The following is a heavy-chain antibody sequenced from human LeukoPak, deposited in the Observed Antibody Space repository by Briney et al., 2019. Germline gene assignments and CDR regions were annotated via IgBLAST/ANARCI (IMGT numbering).Heavy chain of an antibody. J-gene: IGHJ4*02. D-gene: IGHD5-18*01. CDR2: INPNSGDT. V-gene: IGHV1-2*02. CDR3: ASATRPGYSYPH. Sequence: ASVKVSCKASGYIFTGYYMHWVRQAPGQGLEWMGWINPNSGDTNYAQKFQGRVTMTRDTSISTAYMELSRLRSDDTAVYYCASATRPGYSYPHWGQGTLVTVSS. CDR1: GYIFTGYY.